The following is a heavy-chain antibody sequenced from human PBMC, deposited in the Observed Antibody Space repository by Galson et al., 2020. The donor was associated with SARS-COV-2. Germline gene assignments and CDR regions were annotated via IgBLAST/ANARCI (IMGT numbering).Heavy chain of an antibody. V-gene: IGHV4-39*07. CDR1: GGSISSSSYY. D-gene: IGHD3-16*01. J-gene: IGHJ6*02. CDR3: ARVVCEGGECYYYYGMDV. Sequence: SQTLSLTCTVSGGSISSSSYYSGWLRQPPGNGLEWIRSIYYSGTTYYNPSLKSQVTISVDTFKNQFSLKLSSVTAADTAVYYCARVVCEGGECYYYYGMDVWGQGTTVTVSS. CDR2: IYYSGTT.